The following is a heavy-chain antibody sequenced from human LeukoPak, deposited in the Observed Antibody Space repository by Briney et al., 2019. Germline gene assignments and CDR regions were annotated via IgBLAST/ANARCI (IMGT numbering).Heavy chain of an antibody. CDR2: IYYSGST. D-gene: IGHD3-16*02. Sequence: SETLSLTCTVSGGSISSSSYYWGWIRQPPGKGLEWIGGIYYSGSTYYNPSLKSRVTISVDTSKNQFSLKLSSVTAADTAVYYCASRPRGLRLGELSLYWGQGTLVTVSS. CDR3: ASRPRGLRLGELSLY. V-gene: IGHV4-39*01. CDR1: GGSISSSSYY. J-gene: IGHJ4*02.